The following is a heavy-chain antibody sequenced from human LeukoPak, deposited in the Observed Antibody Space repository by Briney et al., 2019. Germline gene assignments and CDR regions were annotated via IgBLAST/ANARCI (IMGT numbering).Heavy chain of an antibody. CDR1: GGSISSYH. D-gene: IGHD5-24*01. CDR2: IYTSGST. CDR3: ARGPRSWLPGAFDI. V-gene: IGHV4-4*09. J-gene: IGHJ3*02. Sequence: SETLSLTCTVSGGSISSYHWIWLRQPPGKGLEWIVYIYTSGSTNYNPSLKSRVTISVDTSKNQFSLKLSSVTAADTAVYCCARGPRSWLPGAFDIWGQGTMVTVSS.